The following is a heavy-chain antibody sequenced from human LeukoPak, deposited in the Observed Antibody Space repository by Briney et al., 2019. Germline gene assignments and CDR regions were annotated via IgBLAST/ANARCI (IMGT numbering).Heavy chain of an antibody. CDR1: GFTFSSYS. V-gene: IGHV3-21*01. D-gene: IGHD2-15*01. J-gene: IGHJ4*02. CDR3: AKDGGGSLAF. CDR2: ISSSSSYI. Sequence: GGSLRLSCAASGFTFSSYSMNWVRQAPGKGLEWVSSISSSSSYIYYADSVKGRFTISRDNAKNSLYLQMNSLRAEDTAVYYCAKDGGGSLAFWGQGTLVTVSS.